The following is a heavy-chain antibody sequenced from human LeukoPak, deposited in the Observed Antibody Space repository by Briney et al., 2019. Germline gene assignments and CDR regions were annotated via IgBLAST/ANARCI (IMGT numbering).Heavy chain of an antibody. V-gene: IGHV3-33*01. CDR1: GFTFSSYD. CDR3: ARGRYTSSPYFDY. CDR2: IRYDGSNE. J-gene: IGHJ4*02. Sequence: GGSLRLSCAASGFTFSSYDLHWVRQAPGKGLEWVADIRYDGSNEYYADYVKGRFTISRDNSKNTLYLQMNSLRADDTAVYYCARGRYTSSPYFDYWGQGDLVTVSS. D-gene: IGHD6-6*01.